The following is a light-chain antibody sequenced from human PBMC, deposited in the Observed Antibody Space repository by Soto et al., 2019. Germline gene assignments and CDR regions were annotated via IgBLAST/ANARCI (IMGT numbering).Light chain of an antibody. CDR3: QQYGSSPWT. CDR1: QSVSSSY. Sequence: EIVLTQSPGTLSLSPGERATLSCRASQSVSSSYLAWYQQKPGQAPRLLIYGASSSATGIPDRFSGSGSGTDFTFTISRLEPEDFAVYYCQQYGSSPWTFGQGTKVEIK. J-gene: IGKJ1*01. V-gene: IGKV3-20*01. CDR2: GAS.